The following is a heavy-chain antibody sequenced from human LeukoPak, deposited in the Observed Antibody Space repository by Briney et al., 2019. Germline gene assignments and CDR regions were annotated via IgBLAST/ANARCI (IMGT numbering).Heavy chain of an antibody. D-gene: IGHD4-17*01. CDR3: AKSMTTLTTIYY. Sequence: GGSLRLSCAASGFTISCYGMQWVRQAPGKGLAWVAVISYDGSNKYYADSVKGRFTISRDNSKNTLYLQMNSLRAEDTAVYYCAKSMTTLTTIYYWGQGTLVTVSS. CDR1: GFTISCYG. V-gene: IGHV3-30*18. J-gene: IGHJ4*02. CDR2: ISYDGSNK.